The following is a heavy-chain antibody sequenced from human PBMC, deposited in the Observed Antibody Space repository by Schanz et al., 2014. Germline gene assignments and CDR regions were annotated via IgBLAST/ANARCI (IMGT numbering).Heavy chain of an antibody. J-gene: IGHJ4*02. CDR2: IIPILDIT. CDR1: GGTFSSFA. Sequence: QVPLVQSGAEVKKPGSSVKVSCKASGGTFSSFAIFWARQAPGQGLEWMGTIIPILDITNYAQKFQGRVTITADKSTSTAYMELSNLRSEDTAVYYCARAGQDYSDSSGYATYYFGNWGQGTLVTVSS. CDR3: ARAGQDYSDSSGYATYYFGN. D-gene: IGHD3-22*01. V-gene: IGHV1-69*04.